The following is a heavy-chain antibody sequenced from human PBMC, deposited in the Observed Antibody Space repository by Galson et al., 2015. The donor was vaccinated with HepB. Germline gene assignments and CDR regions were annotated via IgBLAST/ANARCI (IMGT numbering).Heavy chain of an antibody. D-gene: IGHD3-22*01. CDR3: ARGVVVVTQNDY. J-gene: IGHJ4*02. Sequence: SLRLSCAASGFTFSSYSMNWVRQAPGKGLEWVSSISSSSSYIYYADSVKGRFTISRDNAKNSLYLQMNSLRAEDTAVYYCARGVVVVTQNDYWGQGTLVTVSS. CDR1: GFTFSSYS. CDR2: ISSSSSYI. V-gene: IGHV3-21*01.